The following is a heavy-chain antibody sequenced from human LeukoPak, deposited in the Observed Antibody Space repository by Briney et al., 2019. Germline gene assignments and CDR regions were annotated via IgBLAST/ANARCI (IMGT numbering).Heavy chain of an antibody. D-gene: IGHD6-13*01. J-gene: IGHJ6*04. CDR2: INSDGSST. CDR1: GFTFSSYW. CDR3: ARGGSSWLYYYGMDV. Sequence: GGSLRLSCAASGFTFSSYWMHWVRQAPGKGLVWVSRINSDGSSTSYADSVKGRFTISRDNSKNTLYLQMNSLRAEDTAVYYCARGGSSWLYYYGMDVWGKGTTVTVSS. V-gene: IGHV3-74*01.